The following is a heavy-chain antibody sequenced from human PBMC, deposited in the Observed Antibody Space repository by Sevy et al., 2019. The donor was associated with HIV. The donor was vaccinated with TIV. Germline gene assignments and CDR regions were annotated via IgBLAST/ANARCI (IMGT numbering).Heavy chain of an antibody. CDR2: ISSSSSYI. J-gene: IGHJ4*02. V-gene: IGHV3-21*01. D-gene: IGHD3-16*01. Sequence: GGSLRLSCAASGFTFSSYSMNWVRQAPGKGLEWVSSISSSSSYIYYADSVKGRFTISRDNAKNSLYLQMNSLRAEDTAGYYCARGGSTGLDYWGQGTLVTVSS. CDR3: ARGGSTGLDY. CDR1: GFTFSSYS.